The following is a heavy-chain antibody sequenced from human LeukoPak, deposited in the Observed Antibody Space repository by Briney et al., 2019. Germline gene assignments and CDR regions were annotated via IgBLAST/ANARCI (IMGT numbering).Heavy chain of an antibody. V-gene: IGHV3-23*01. J-gene: IGHJ4*01. CDR1: GFTFSSYA. CDR2: ISGSGGST. Sequence: GGSLRLSCAASGFTFSSYAMSWVRQAPGKGLEWVSAISGSGGSTYYADSVKGRFTISRDNAKNSLYLQMSSLRPEDTALYYCVKDYGAVDHWGQGTPVTVSS. CDR3: VKDYGAVDH. D-gene: IGHD3-10*01.